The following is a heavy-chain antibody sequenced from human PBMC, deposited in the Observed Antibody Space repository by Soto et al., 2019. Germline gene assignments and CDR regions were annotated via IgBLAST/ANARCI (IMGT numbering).Heavy chain of an antibody. J-gene: IGHJ4*02. V-gene: IGHV3-33*01. CDR1: GFTFSSYG. CDR3: ARELQIFGVVILDY. D-gene: IGHD3-3*01. CDR2: IWYDGSNK. Sequence: QVQLVESGGGVVQPGRSLRLSCAASGFTFSSYGMHWVRQAPGKGLEWVAVIWYDGSNKYYADSVKGRFTISRDNSKNTLDLQMNSLRAEDTAVYYCARELQIFGVVILDYWGQGTLVTVSS.